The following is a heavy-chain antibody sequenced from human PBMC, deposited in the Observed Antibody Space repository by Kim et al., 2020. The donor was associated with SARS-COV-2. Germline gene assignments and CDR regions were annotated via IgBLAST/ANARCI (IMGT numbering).Heavy chain of an antibody. CDR1: GFTFSSYA. CDR2: ISGSGGST. CDR3: AKDLCGGSCYLYYYGMDV. V-gene: IGHV3-23*01. D-gene: IGHD2-15*01. J-gene: IGHJ6*02. Sequence: GGSLRLSCAASGFTFSSYAMSWVRQAPGKGLEWVSAISGSGGSTYYADSVKGRFTISRDNSKNTLYLQMNSLRAEDTAVYYCAKDLCGGSCYLYYYGMDVWGQGTTVTVSS.